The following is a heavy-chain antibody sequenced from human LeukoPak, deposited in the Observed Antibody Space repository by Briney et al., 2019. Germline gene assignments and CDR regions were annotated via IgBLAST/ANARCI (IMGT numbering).Heavy chain of an antibody. CDR2: IYSGGST. CDR1: GFTVSSNY. Sequence: PGGSLRLSCAASGFTVSSNYMSWVRQAPGKGLEXXXVIYSGGSTYYADSVKGRFTISRDNSKNTLYLQMNSLRAEDTAVYYCARSTLPAATGYYFDYWGQGTLVTVSS. V-gene: IGHV3-66*02. D-gene: IGHD2-2*01. CDR3: ARSTLPAATGYYFDY. J-gene: IGHJ4*02.